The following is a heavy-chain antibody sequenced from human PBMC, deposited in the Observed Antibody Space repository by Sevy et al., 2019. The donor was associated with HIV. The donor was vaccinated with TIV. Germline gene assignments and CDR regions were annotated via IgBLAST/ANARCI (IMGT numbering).Heavy chain of an antibody. Sequence: GGSLRLSCAASGFTFSSYAMSWVHQAPGKELEWVSAISGSGGSTYYADSVKGRFTISRDNSKNTLYLQMNILRAEDTAVYYCANNMEDDAFDIWGQGTMVTVSS. CDR2: ISGSGGST. V-gene: IGHV3-23*01. CDR3: ANNMEDDAFDI. J-gene: IGHJ3*02. D-gene: IGHD3-10*01. CDR1: GFTFSSYA.